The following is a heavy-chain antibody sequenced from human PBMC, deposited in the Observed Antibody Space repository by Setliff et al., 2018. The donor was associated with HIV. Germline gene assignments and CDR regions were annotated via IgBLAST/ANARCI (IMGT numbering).Heavy chain of an antibody. CDR2: IYDSGAT. J-gene: IGHJ5*02. Sequence: SETLSLTSTVSGGSISGFYWSWIRQSPGNGLEWIGWIYDSGATKYNPSLKSRATISLETSKMQFSLKLNSVSAADTAVYYCARQPYDSRSFGWFDPWGQGTLVTVSS. D-gene: IGHD3-10*01. CDR3: ARQPYDSRSFGWFDP. V-gene: IGHV4-59*08. CDR1: GGSISGFY.